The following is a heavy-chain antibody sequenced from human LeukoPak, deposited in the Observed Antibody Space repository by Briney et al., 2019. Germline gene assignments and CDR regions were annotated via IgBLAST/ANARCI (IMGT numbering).Heavy chain of an antibody. J-gene: IGHJ6*03. CDR3: ARDPYSGSYGADYYYYMDV. Sequence: GGSLRLSCAASGFTFSSYAIHWVRQAPGQGLEGVAVISYDGTYKYYADSVKGRFTISRDNAKSSLYLQMNSLRAEDTAVYYCARDPYSGSYGADYYYYMDVWGKGTTVTVSS. CDR1: GFTFSSYA. CDR2: ISYDGTYK. D-gene: IGHD1-26*01. V-gene: IGHV3-30*14.